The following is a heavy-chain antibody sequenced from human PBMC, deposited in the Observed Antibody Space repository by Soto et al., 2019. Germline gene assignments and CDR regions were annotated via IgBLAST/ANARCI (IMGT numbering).Heavy chain of an antibody. CDR1: GFTFSNYA. CDR2: ISGGGSST. CDR3: ARGGWGFDY. D-gene: IGHD6-19*01. J-gene: IGHJ4*02. V-gene: IGHV3-23*01. Sequence: GGSLRLSCAASGFTFSNYAMSWVRQAPGKGLEWVSSISGGGSSTYYADSVKGRFTSSRDNARKSLYLQMNSLRAEDTAVYYRARGGWGFDYWGQGTQVTVSS.